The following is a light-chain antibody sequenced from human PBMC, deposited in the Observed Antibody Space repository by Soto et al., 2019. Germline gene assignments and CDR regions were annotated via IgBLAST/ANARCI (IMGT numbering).Light chain of an antibody. V-gene: IGKV1-5*03. CDR2: KAS. CDR1: QTISTL. J-gene: IGKJ4*01. CDR3: QQYNSYPLT. Sequence: IHMTLSPSTLSASVGDRVTVTCRASQTISTLLAWYQQRPGKAPKLLIYKASSLESGVPSRFSGSGYGTEFNLTISSLQTDDFATYYCQQYNSYPLTFGGGTKVDIK.